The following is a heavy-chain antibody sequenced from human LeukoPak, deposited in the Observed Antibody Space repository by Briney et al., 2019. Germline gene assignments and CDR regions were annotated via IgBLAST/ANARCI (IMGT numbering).Heavy chain of an antibody. V-gene: IGHV3-30*03. J-gene: IGHJ5*02. CDR2: ISYDGSNK. D-gene: IGHD3-16*01. CDR3: ARVGSDWFDP. CDR1: GFTFSSYG. Sequence: QPGGSLRLSCAASGFTFSSYGMHWVRQAPGKGLEWVAVISYDGSNKYYADSVKGRFTISRDNSKNTLYLQMNSLRAEDTAVYCCARVGSDWFDPWGQGTLVTVSS.